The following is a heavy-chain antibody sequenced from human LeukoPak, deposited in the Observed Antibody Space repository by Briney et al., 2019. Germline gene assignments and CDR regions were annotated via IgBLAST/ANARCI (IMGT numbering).Heavy chain of an antibody. CDR2: INHGGTS. Sequence: SETLSLTCAVYGGSFSGNYWSWIRQPPGKGLEWIGEINHGGTSNYNPSLKGRITISVDTSKNQFSLKLSSVTAADTAVYYCARSPNYSSGYYSDDYWAQGTLVTVSS. J-gene: IGHJ4*02. CDR3: ARSPNYSSGYYSDDY. CDR1: GGSFSGNY. D-gene: IGHD6-19*01. V-gene: IGHV4-34*01.